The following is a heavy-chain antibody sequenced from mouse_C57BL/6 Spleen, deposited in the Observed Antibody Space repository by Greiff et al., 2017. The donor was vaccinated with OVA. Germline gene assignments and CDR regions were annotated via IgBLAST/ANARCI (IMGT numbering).Heavy chain of an antibody. V-gene: IGHV1-76*01. CDR3: ARDYGSSCDY. CDR1: GYTFTDYY. CDR2: IYPGSGNT. D-gene: IGHD1-1*01. J-gene: IGHJ2*01. Sequence: VQLQQSGAELVRPGASVKLSCKASGYTFTDYYINWVKQRPGQGLEWIARIYPGSGNTYYNEKFKGKATLTAEKSSSTAYMQLSSLTSEDSAVYFCARDYGSSCDYWGQGTTLTVSS.